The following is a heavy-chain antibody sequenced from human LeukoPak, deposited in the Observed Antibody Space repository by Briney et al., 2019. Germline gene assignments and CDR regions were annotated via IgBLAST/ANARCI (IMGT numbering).Heavy chain of an antibody. J-gene: IGHJ4*02. D-gene: IGHD5/OR15-5a*01. CDR2: IKWNGGST. CDR3: ARDLPSRYFDY. V-gene: IGHV3-20*04. CDR1: GFTFDDYG. Sequence: GGSLRLSCAASGFTFDDYGMSWVRQAPGKGLEWVSGIKWNGGSTGYADSVKGRFTISRDNAKNSLYLQMNSLRAEDTAVYYCARDLPSRYFDYWGQGTLVTVSS.